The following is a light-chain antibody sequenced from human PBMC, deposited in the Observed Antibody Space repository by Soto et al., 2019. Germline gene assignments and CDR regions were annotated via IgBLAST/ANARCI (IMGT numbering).Light chain of an antibody. CDR1: SSNIGNNY. CDR2: DNS. V-gene: IGLV1-51*01. CDR3: GTWDSSLSAGV. J-gene: IGLJ2*01. Sequence: QSVMTQPPSVSAAPGQKVTISCSGSSSNIGNNYVSWYQQLPGTAPKLLIYDNSKRPSGIPDRFSGSKSGTSATLRITGLQTGDEADYYCGTWDSSLSAGVFGGGTKLTVL.